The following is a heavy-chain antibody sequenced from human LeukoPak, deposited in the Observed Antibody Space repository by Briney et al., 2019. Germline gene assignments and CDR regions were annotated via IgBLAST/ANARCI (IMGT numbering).Heavy chain of an antibody. Sequence: GGSLRLSCAASGFTLDDYGMSWVRQAPGKGLEWVSGINWNGGSTGYADSVKGRFTISRDNAKNSLYLQMNSLRAEDTALYYCARVDCSSTSCYMDYYYYYMDVWGKGTTVTVSS. J-gene: IGHJ6*03. CDR1: GFTLDDYG. CDR2: INWNGGST. CDR3: ARVDCSSTSCYMDYYYYYMDV. D-gene: IGHD2-2*02. V-gene: IGHV3-20*04.